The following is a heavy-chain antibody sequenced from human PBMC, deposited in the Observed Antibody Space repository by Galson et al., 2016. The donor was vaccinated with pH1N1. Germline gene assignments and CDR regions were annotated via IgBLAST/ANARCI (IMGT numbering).Heavy chain of an antibody. D-gene: IGHD3-10*01. CDR1: GLPFDDYY. J-gene: IGHJ5*02. CDR3: TSLRFGHNWFDP. Sequence: SLRLSCAASGLPFDDYYFMWIRQAPDRGLEWVSFIRGKRFGQTTEHAASVKGRFSISRDDSKNTAYLQMNSLKVDDTAIYYCTSLRFGHNWFDPWGQGSLVIAS. V-gene: IGHV3-49*03. CDR2: IRGKRFGQTT.